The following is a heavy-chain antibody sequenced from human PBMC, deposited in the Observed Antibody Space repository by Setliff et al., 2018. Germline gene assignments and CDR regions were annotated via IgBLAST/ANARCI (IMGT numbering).Heavy chain of an antibody. CDR1: GGSISSSF. V-gene: IGHV4-4*08. J-gene: IGHJ1*01. CDR2: IHASGSA. D-gene: IGHD4-17*01. CDR3: ARGGRDNGDYVYIQH. Sequence: SETLSLTCTVSGGSISSSFWSWIRQAPGKGLENIAFIHASGSAHHNPSLRSRVTISVDKSKNQFSLKLTSVTAADTAIYYCARGGRDNGDYVYIQHWGQGTLVTVSS.